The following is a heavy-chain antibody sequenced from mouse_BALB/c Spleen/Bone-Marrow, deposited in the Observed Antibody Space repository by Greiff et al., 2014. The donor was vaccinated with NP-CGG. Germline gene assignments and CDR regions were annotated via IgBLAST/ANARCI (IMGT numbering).Heavy chain of an antibody. J-gene: IGHJ4*01. V-gene: IGHV14-3*02. D-gene: IGHD1-1*01. CDR1: GFNIKDTY. CDR3: ALLLQYYAMDY. CDR2: IDPANGNT. Sequence: VQLQQSGAELVKPGASVKLSCTASGFNIKDTYMHWVKQRPEQGLEWIGRIDPANGNTKYDPKFQGKATITADTSSNTAYLQLSSLTSEDTAVYYCALLLQYYAMDYWGQGTSVTVSS.